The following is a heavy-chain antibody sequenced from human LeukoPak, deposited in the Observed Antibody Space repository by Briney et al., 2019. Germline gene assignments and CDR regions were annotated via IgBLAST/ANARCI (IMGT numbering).Heavy chain of an antibody. D-gene: IGHD6-13*01. CDR3: ARDGGGSSSWYLY. V-gene: IGHV1-69*05. CDR2: IIPIFGTA. Sequence: SVKVSCKASGGTFSSYAISWVRQAPGQGLEWMGGIIPIFGTANYAQKFQGRVTITRDTSASTAYMELSSLRSEDTAVYYCARDGGGSSSWYLYWGQGTLVTVSS. J-gene: IGHJ4*02. CDR1: GGTFSSYA.